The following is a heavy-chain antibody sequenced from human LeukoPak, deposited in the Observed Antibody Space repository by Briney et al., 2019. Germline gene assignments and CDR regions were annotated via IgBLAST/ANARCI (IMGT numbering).Heavy chain of an antibody. CDR1: GGSFSSSSYY. Sequence: PSETLSLTCTVSGGSFSSSSYYWGWIRQPPGKGLEWIGSIYYSGSTYYNPSLKSRVTISVDQSKNQFSLKLSSVTATDTAVYYCASLKNVDFFDYWGQGTLVTVSS. J-gene: IGHJ4*02. V-gene: IGHV4-39*01. D-gene: IGHD1-1*01. CDR2: IYYSGST. CDR3: ASLKNVDFFDY.